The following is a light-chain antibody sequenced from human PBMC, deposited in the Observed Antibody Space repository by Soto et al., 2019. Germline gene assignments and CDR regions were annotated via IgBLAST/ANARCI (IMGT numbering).Light chain of an antibody. Sequence: DIQMTQSPSSLSASPGDRVTITCRASQSISSYLNWYQQKPGKAPRLLIYAASSWQSGVPSRFSGSGSGTDFTLTISRLQQEDFATYYCQQSYRTPRTFGQGTKVEIK. J-gene: IGKJ1*01. CDR2: AAS. CDR1: QSISSY. CDR3: QQSYRTPRT. V-gene: IGKV1-39*01.